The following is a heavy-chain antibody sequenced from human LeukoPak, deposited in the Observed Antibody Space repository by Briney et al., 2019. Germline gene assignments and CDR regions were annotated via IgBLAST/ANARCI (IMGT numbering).Heavy chain of an antibody. CDR3: ARGSWRIVVVPAAVRPVDWFDP. Sequence: SETLSLTCAVYGGSFSGYYWSWIRQPPGKGLEWIGEINHSGSTNYNPSLKSRVTISVDTSKNQFSLKLSSVTAADTAVYYCARGSWRIVVVPAAVRPVDWFDPWGQGTLVTVSS. CDR1: GGSFSGYY. V-gene: IGHV4-34*01. D-gene: IGHD2-2*02. CDR2: INHSGST. J-gene: IGHJ5*02.